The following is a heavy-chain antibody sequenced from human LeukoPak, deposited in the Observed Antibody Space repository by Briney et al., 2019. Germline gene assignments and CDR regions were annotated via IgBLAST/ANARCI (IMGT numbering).Heavy chain of an antibody. CDR3: ARRMVNRAIDY. CDR2: LGGSSGGT. V-gene: IGHV3-23*01. CDR1: GFTFSSYA. J-gene: IGHJ4*02. D-gene: IGHD2-21*01. Sequence: GSLRLSCAASGFTFSSYAMSWVRQAPGKGLEWVSGLGGSSGGTYYADSVKGRFTISGDNSKNTLYLQMNSLRAEDTAVYYCARRMVNRAIDYWGQGTLVTVSS.